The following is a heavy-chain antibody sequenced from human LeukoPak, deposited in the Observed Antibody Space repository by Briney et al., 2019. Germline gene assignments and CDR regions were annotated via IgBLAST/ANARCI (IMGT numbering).Heavy chain of an antibody. Sequence: SETLSLTCAVYGGSFSGYYWSWIRQPPGKGLEWIGEINHSGSTNYNPSLKSRVTMSVDTSKNQFSLKLSSVTAADTAVYYCARDFSFSYYDILTGYYRWFDPWGQGTLVTVSS. CDR1: GGSFSGYY. CDR2: INHSGST. V-gene: IGHV4-34*01. J-gene: IGHJ5*02. CDR3: ARDFSFSYYDILTGYYRWFDP. D-gene: IGHD3-9*01.